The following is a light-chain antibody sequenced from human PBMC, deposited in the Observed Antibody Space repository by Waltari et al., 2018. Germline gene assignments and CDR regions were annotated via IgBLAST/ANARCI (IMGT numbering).Light chain of an antibody. Sequence: EIVLTQAPGPLSLSPGETATLPCRASQSVGRSLAWYQQKPGQAPRLLIYNIFNRATGIPDRFSGSGSGTDFTLTISRLEPEDFVVYYCQHYVRLPATFGQGTKVEIK. V-gene: IGKV3-20*01. CDR2: NIF. CDR3: QHYVRLPAT. CDR1: QSVGRS. J-gene: IGKJ1*01.